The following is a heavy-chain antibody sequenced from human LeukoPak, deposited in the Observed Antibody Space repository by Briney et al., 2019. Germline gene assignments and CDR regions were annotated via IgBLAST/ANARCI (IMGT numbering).Heavy chain of an antibody. CDR1: GFTFSSYA. J-gene: IGHJ4*02. CDR3: ARDAITMVRGGGPFDY. Sequence: GRSLRLSCAASGFTFSSYAMHWVRQTPGKGLEWVAVISYDGSNKYYADSVKGRFTISRDNSKNTLYLQMNSLRAEDTAVYYCARDAITMVRGGGPFDYWGQGTLATVSS. D-gene: IGHD3-10*01. CDR2: ISYDGSNK. V-gene: IGHV3-30*04.